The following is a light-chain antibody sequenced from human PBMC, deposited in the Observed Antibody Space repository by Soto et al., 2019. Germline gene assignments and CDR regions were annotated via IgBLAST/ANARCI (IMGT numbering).Light chain of an antibody. Sequence: QSALTQPASVSGSPGQSITISCTGTSSDVGYNNLVSWYQHYPDKAPKLMIYEGSKRPSGVSNRFSGSKSGNTASLTISGLQDEDEANYYCCSYASSGVWVFGGGTKVTVL. V-gene: IGLV2-23*01. CDR1: SSDVGYNNL. CDR2: EGS. CDR3: CSYASSGVWV. J-gene: IGLJ3*02.